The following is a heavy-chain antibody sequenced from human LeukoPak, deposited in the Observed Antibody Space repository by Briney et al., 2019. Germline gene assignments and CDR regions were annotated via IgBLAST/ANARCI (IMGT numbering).Heavy chain of an antibody. Sequence: PSRTLSLTCTVSGGSISSGSYYWSWIRQPAGKGLEWIGRIYTSGSTNYNASLKSRVTISLDASKNQFSLKMTSVTAADTAVYYCARDSPYSSSWFQVWGQGTLVTVSS. D-gene: IGHD6-13*01. CDR1: GGSISSGSYY. CDR2: IYTSGST. CDR3: ARDSPYSSSWFQV. V-gene: IGHV4-61*02. J-gene: IGHJ4*02.